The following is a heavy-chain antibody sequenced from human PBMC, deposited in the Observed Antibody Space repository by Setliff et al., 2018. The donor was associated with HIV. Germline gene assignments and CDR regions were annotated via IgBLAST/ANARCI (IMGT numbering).Heavy chain of an antibody. CDR1: GASIGRRSDC. CDR3: ARVVDADYLDY. V-gene: IGHV4-39*01. Sequence: PSETLSLTCTVSGASIGRRSDCWGWIRQPPGKGLEWIGIIYYSGSTYYKPSLKSRVTISVDTSKNQFSLKLNSVTAADTAMYYCARVVDADYLDYWGQGTPVTVSS. D-gene: IGHD2-15*01. CDR2: IYYSGST. J-gene: IGHJ4*02.